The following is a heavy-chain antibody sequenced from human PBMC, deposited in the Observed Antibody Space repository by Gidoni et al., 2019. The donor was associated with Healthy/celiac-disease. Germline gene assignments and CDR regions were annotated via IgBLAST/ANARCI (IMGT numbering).Heavy chain of an antibody. D-gene: IGHD4-17*01. V-gene: IGHV3-23*01. CDR2: ISGSGGST. J-gene: IGHJ4*02. CDR3: AKDQLLTTVTTDGDY. CDR1: GFPFSSYA. Sequence: EVQLLESGGGLVQPGGSLRLSCAASGFPFSSYAMSWVRQAPGKGLEWVSAISGSGGSTYYADSVKGRFTISRDNSKNTLYLQMNSLRAEDTAVYYCAKDQLLTTVTTDGDYWGQGTLVTVSS.